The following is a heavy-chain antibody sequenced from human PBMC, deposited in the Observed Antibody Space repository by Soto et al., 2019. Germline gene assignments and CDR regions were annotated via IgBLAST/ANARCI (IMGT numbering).Heavy chain of an antibody. Sequence: QLQLVESGGGVVQPGTSLRLSCAASGFRFKSFVMHWVRQAPGKGLDWVAFTSYDGNNKDYGDSVKGRFTVSRDNSKNTLHLQMDFLRPEDTALYYCARWGTTGGFDLWGQGTLVSVYS. V-gene: IGHV3-30*19. CDR1: GFRFKSFV. CDR2: TSYDGNNK. J-gene: IGHJ4*02. CDR3: ARWGTTGGFDL. D-gene: IGHD3-16*01.